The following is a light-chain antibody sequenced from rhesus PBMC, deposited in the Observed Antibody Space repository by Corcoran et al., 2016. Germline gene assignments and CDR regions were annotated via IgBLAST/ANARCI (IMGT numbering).Light chain of an antibody. V-gene: IGLV3-36*02. Sequence: SYDLTQPPSVSVSPGQTARITCGGDKIGSGYVHWYQQKPPQAPVVVMFYDHDRPAGIPERFSGSKSGNTATLTIPGVEAGEEADFYCHVGDSSRDQFFGGGTRLTVL. CDR1: KIGSGY. CDR3: HVGDSSRDQF. CDR2: YDH. J-gene: IGLJ2*01.